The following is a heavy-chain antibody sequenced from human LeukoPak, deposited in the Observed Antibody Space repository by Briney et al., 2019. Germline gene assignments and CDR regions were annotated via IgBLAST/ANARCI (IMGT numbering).Heavy chain of an antibody. D-gene: IGHD3-9*01. Sequence: GGSLRLSCTVSGFTVSSNSMSWVRQAPGKGLEWVANIKQDGSEKYYVDSVKGRFTISRDNAKNSLYLQMNSLRAEDTAVYYCARDGAYDILTGYYLAMDVWGKGTTVTVSS. CDR3: ARDGAYDILTGYYLAMDV. CDR2: IKQDGSEK. CDR1: GFTVSSNS. V-gene: IGHV3-7*01. J-gene: IGHJ6*03.